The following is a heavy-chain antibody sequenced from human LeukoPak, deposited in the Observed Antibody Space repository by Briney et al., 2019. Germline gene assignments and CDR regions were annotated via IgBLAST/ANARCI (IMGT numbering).Heavy chain of an antibody. Sequence: GASVKLSCKASGYTFTFYYMHGVRQAPGQGLEWMGIINPSDGSTTYAQKFQGRVTMTRDMATSTVYMELSSLRSEDTAVYYCARDLRPIYQQMVRGPGAFDIWGQGTMVTVSS. V-gene: IGHV1-46*01. D-gene: IGHD3-10*01. CDR3: ARDLRPIYQQMVRGPGAFDI. CDR2: INPSDGST. CDR1: GYTFTFYY. J-gene: IGHJ3*02.